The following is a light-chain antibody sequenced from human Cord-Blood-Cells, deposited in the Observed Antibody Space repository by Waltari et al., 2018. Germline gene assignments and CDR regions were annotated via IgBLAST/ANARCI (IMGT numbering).Light chain of an antibody. Sequence: SSELTQAPAVSVALGQTVRITCQGDSLRSYYASSYQQKPGQAPVLVIYGKHNRPSGIPDRFSGSSSGNTASLTITGAQAEDEADYYCNSRDSSGNHLRVFGGGTKLTVL. V-gene: IGLV3-19*01. CDR1: SLRSYY. CDR2: GKH. J-gene: IGLJ3*02. CDR3: NSRDSSGNHLRV.